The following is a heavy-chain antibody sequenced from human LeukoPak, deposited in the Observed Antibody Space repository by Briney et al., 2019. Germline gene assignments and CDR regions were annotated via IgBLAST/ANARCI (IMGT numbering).Heavy chain of an antibody. J-gene: IGHJ4*02. CDR2: ITPCGVGT. CDR3: AKAGGYCTSASCNANWYGG. V-gene: IGHV3-23*01. CDR1: GFTFKSYA. Sequence: GGSLRLSCAASGFTFKSYAMSWVRQAPGQGLEWLWAITPCGVGTYYADPVKGKFTISRDNSKYTLYLKMHSLKVEVTAIYYCAKAGGYCTSASCNANWYGGWGQGARVTV. D-gene: IGHD2-2*01.